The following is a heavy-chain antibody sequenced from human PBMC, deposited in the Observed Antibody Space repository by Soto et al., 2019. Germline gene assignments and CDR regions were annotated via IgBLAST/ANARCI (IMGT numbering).Heavy chain of an antibody. Sequence: QVQLQESGPGLVKPSQTLSLTCTVSGGSISSGGYYWSWIRQHPGKGLEWIGYIYYSGSTYYNPSLKSRVTISVDTSKNQFSLKLSSVTAADTAVYYCAREAEYCSGGSCQYYFDYWGQGTLVTVSS. CDR3: AREAEYCSGGSCQYYFDY. CDR2: IYYSGST. D-gene: IGHD2-15*01. CDR1: GGSISSGGYY. V-gene: IGHV4-31*03. J-gene: IGHJ4*02.